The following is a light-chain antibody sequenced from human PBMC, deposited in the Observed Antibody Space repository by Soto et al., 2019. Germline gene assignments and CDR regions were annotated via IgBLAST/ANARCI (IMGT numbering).Light chain of an antibody. CDR1: QGINDH. CDR3: QQYNSYPLT. Sequence: DIQMTQSPPSLSASVGDRVTITCRASQGINDHLAWFQQRPGKAPKSLIYSVSSLQSGVPSKFSGSASGTAFTLTISSLQPEDFATYYCQQYNSYPLTFGGGTTVEIK. J-gene: IGKJ4*01. V-gene: IGKV1-16*02. CDR2: SVS.